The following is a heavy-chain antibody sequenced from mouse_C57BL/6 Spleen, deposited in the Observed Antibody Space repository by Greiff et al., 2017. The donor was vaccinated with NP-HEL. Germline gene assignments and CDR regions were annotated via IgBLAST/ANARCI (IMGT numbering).Heavy chain of an antibody. CDR3: ARSLRDYAMDY. CDR1: GFSLSTFGMG. J-gene: IGHJ4*01. CDR2: IYWDADK. V-gene: IGHV8-6*01. D-gene: IGHD1-1*01. Sequence: QVTLKVSGPGILQPSQTLSLTCSFSGFSLSTFGMGVSWIRQPSGKDLEWLARIYWDADKPYNPSLKSQLRISKDTSNNQVFLKITTVDTVDTATYYCARSLRDYAMDYWGQGTSVTVSS.